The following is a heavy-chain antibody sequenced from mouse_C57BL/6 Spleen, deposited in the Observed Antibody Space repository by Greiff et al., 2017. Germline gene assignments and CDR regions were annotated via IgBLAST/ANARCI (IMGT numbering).Heavy chain of an antibody. CDR1: GYTFTSYW. CDR3: ARYGNYEDFDY. D-gene: IGHD2-1*01. V-gene: IGHV1-69*01. Sequence: QVQLQQPGAELVMPGASVKLSCKASGYTFTSYWMHWVKQRPGQGLEWIGEIDPSDSYTNYNQKFKGKSTLPVEQSSSTAYIQLSSLTSADSAVYYCARYGNYEDFDYWGQGTTLTVSS. J-gene: IGHJ2*01. CDR2: IDPSDSYT.